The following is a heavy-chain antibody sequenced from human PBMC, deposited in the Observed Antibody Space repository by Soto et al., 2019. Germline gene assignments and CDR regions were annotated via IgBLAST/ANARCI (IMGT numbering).Heavy chain of an antibody. Sequence: QVQLQESGPGLVKPSQTLSLTCTVSGGSISSGGYYWSWIRQHPGKGLEWIGYIYYSGSTYYNPSLNSRVTISVDTSTNQFSLKLRSVTAADTAVYWCARGSYGSGTYYHPTLGMDVWGQGTTVAVSS. V-gene: IGHV4-31*03. CDR3: ARGSYGSGTYYHPTLGMDV. CDR1: GGSISSGGYY. D-gene: IGHD3-10*01. J-gene: IGHJ6*02. CDR2: IYYSGST.